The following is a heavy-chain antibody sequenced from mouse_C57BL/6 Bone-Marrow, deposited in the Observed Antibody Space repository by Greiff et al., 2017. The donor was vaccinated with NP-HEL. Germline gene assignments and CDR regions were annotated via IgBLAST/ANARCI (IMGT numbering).Heavy chain of an antibody. Sequence: EVKLMESGPVLVKPGASVKMSCKASGYTFTDYYMNWVKQSHGKSLEWIGVINPYNGGTSYNQKFKGKATLTVDKSSSTAYMELNSLTSEDSAVYYCARSNYYGSSYVLDYWGQGTTLTVSS. CDR3: ARSNYYGSSYVLDY. CDR1: GYTFTDYY. V-gene: IGHV1-19*01. J-gene: IGHJ2*01. CDR2: INPYNGGT. D-gene: IGHD1-1*01.